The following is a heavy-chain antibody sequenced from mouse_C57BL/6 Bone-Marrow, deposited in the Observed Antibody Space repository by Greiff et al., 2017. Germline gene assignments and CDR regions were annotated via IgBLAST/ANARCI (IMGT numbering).Heavy chain of an antibody. J-gene: IGHJ4*01. D-gene: IGHD2-4*01. Sequence: VQLQQPGAELVKPGASVKLSCKASGYTFTNYWMHWVKQRPGQGLEWIGMMHPNGGSPDYNEKFKSEATLSVDKSSRTAYMELRSLTSDDSAVYYCARSYDYDDYTMDYWGQGTSVTGSS. CDR1: GYTFTNYW. CDR2: MHPNGGSP. V-gene: IGHV1-64*01. CDR3: ARSYDYDDYTMDY.